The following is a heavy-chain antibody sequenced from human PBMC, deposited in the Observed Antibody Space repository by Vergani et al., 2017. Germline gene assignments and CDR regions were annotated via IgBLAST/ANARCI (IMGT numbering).Heavy chain of an antibody. V-gene: IGHV4-61*02. J-gene: IGHJ4*02. D-gene: IGHD6-6*01. CDR1: GASMSSAGYY. CDR3: AKSPLSIAAVRMYYFDY. Sequence: QVQLQESGPGLVKPSQTLSLTCTVSGASMSSAGYYWTWIRQSAGKRLEWIGEILCSGTANYNPSFQGRVSMSVATSKNQCSLTQSSVNATDRAVYYCAKSPLSIAAVRMYYFDYWDQGTLVTVSS. CDR2: ILCSGTA.